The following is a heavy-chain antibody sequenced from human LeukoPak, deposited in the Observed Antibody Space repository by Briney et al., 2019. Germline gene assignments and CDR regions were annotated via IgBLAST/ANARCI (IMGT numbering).Heavy chain of an antibody. J-gene: IGHJ4*02. V-gene: IGHV3-23*01. CDR3: AKQLGYCSDGSCYFPY. D-gene: IGHD2-15*01. Sequence: GSLRLSCAASGFTFGTYAMTWVRQAPGKGLEWVSVISGSGGSTNYADSVKGRFIISRDNSRDTLFLQMNSLRAEDTAVYYCAKQLGYCSDGSCYFPYWGQGTLVTVSS. CDR1: GFTFGTYA. CDR2: ISGSGGST.